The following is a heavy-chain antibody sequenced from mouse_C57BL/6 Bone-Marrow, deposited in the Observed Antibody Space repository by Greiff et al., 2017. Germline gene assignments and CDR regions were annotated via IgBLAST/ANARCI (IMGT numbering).Heavy chain of an antibody. Sequence: EVQLVESGGGLVKPGGSLKLSCAASGFTFSSYAMSWVRQTPEKRLEWVATISDGGSYTYYPDKVKGRFTITRDKANNNLYLQLSHLKSEDTAIYYCARAANWDEGCWGQWTLVTVAA. CDR2: ISDGGSYT. J-gene: IGHJ3*01. CDR3: ARAANWDEGC. CDR1: GFTFSSYA. V-gene: IGHV5-4*01. D-gene: IGHD4-1*01.